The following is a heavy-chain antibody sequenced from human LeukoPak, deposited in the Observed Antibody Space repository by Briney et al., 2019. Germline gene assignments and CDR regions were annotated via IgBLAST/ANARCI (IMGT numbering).Heavy chain of an antibody. D-gene: IGHD5-24*01. CDR3: ARDRGRDGYSN. CDR1: GFTFSSYG. Sequence: GGSLRLSCAASGFTFSSYGMHWVRQAPGKGLEWVAVIWYDGSNKYYADSVKGRFTISRDNSKNTLYPQMNSLRAEDTAVYYCARDRGRDGYSNWGQGTLVTVSS. V-gene: IGHV3-33*01. J-gene: IGHJ4*02. CDR2: IWYDGSNK.